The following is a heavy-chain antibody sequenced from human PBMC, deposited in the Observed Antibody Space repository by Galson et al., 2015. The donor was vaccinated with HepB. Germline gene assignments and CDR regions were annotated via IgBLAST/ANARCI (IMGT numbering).Heavy chain of an antibody. CDR1: GFTFSDYY. Sequence: SLRLSCAASGFTFSDYYMSWIRQAPGKGLEWVSYISSSSSYTNYADSVKGRFTISRDNAKNSLYLQMNSLRAEDTAVYYCAREEAVYGMDVWGQGTTVTVSS. J-gene: IGHJ6*02. V-gene: IGHV3-11*06. CDR2: ISSSSSYT. CDR3: AREEAVYGMDV.